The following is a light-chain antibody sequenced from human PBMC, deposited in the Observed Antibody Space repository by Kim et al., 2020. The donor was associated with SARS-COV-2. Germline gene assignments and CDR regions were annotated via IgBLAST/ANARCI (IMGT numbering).Light chain of an antibody. CDR3: KKYDSTTWT. J-gene: IGKJ1*01. CDR1: QAISSS. Sequence: SGGDRSTITGKASQAISSSLAWYQQRQGKVPNLLIYAASTWQSGVPSRFSGSGSGTEFTLTSSSLQPEDVPTYYCKKYDSTTWTYGPGSKVDIK. CDR2: AAS. V-gene: IGKV1-27*01.